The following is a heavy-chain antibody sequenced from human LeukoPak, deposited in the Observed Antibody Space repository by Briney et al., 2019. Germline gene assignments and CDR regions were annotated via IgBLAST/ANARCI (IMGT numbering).Heavy chain of an antibody. CDR1: GYTFTGYY. V-gene: IGHV1-2*02. CDR2: INPNSGGT. D-gene: IGHD3-22*01. CDR3: ARGTYYDSSAYSGVRLFDY. Sequence: ASVKVSCKASGYTFTGYYMHWVRQAPGQGLEWMGWINPNSGGTNYAQKFQGRVTMTRDTSISTAYMELSRLRSDDTAVYSCARGTYYDSSAYSGVRLFDYWGQGTLVTVSS. J-gene: IGHJ4*02.